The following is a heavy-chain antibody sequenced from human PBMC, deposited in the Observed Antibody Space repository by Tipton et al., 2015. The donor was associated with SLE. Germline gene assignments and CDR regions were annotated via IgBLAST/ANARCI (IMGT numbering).Heavy chain of an antibody. Sequence: TLSLTCNVSGGSFSSYYWIWIRQSPGKGLEWIGEIHHSGSTTYNPSLKSRVTMLVDTSKNQFSLTLTSVTAADTAVYYCARGSSSGYGFDFWGQGTLVTVSS. CDR3: ARGSSSGYGFDF. CDR2: IHHSGST. J-gene: IGHJ4*02. CDR1: GGSFSSYY. V-gene: IGHV4-34*01. D-gene: IGHD3-22*01.